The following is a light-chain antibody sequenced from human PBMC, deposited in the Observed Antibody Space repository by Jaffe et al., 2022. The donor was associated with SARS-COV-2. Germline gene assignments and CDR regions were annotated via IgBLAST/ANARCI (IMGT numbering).Light chain of an antibody. CDR1: QAISNW. Sequence: DIQMTQSPSSVSALVGDRVTITCRASQAISNWVAWYQQKPGKAPNLLIYATSTLHSGVPSRFSGSGSGTDFTLTISSLQPEDVATYFCQQASNFPRTFGAGTRVEIK. V-gene: IGKV1-12*01. J-gene: IGKJ4*01. CDR2: ATS. CDR3: QQASNFPRT.